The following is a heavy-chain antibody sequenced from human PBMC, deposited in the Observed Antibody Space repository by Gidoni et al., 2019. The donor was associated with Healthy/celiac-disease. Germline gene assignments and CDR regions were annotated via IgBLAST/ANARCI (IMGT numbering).Heavy chain of an antibody. Sequence: QVQLQESGPVLVTPSETLSLTCTVSGCPIISYYCSWIRQPPGKGLEWIGYIYYSGSTNYNPSLKSRVTISVDTSKNQFSLKLSSVTAADTAVYYCARHGVVPAAMPDYYYYYYMDVWGKGTTVTVSS. D-gene: IGHD2-2*01. CDR3: ARHGVVPAAMPDYYYYYYMDV. CDR2: IYYSGST. CDR1: GCPIISYY. J-gene: IGHJ6*03. V-gene: IGHV4-59*08.